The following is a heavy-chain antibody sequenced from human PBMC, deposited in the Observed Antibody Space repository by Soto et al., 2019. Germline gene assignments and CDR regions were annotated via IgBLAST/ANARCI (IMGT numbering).Heavy chain of an antibody. CDR2: ISAYNGNT. CDR1: GYTFTSYG. D-gene: IGHD3-10*01. V-gene: IGHV1-18*01. J-gene: IGHJ4*02. Sequence: QVQLVQSGAEVKKPGASVKVSCKASGYTFTSYGIIWVRQAPGQGLEWMGWISAYNGNTNSAQKLQGRVTMATDTSTGTAYMELRSLRYDDRSVYYGARGSKDIAYWGQGTLVPVSS. CDR3: ARGSKDIAY.